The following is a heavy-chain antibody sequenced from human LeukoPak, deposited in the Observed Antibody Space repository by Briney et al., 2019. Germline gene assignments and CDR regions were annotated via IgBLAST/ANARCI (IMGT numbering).Heavy chain of an antibody. CDR1: GGLISISTHY. V-gene: IGHV4-61*05. Sequence: SETLSLTCSVSGGLISISTHYWGWIRQPPGKGLEWIGYIYYSGSTNYNPSLKSRVTISVDTSKNQFSLKLSSVTAADTAVYYCARGSLRYFDWLESTNWFDPWGQGTLVTVSS. J-gene: IGHJ5*02. CDR2: IYYSGST. CDR3: ARGSLRYFDWLESTNWFDP. D-gene: IGHD3-9*01.